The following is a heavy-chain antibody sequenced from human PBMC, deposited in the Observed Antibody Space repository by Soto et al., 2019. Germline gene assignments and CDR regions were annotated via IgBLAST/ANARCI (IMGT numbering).Heavy chain of an antibody. CDR3: AKGVLPAPQLDP. CDR1: GFTFSTYS. V-gene: IGHV3-23*01. Sequence: GSLRLSCEASGFTFSTYSMNWARQAPGKGLDWVASISGAGGTTYYAASVRGRFTVSRDNSKTTLYLDMNNLSAGDTAVYYCAKGVLPAPQLDPWGQGTLVTVSS. J-gene: IGHJ5*02. D-gene: IGHD2-2*01. CDR2: ISGAGGTT.